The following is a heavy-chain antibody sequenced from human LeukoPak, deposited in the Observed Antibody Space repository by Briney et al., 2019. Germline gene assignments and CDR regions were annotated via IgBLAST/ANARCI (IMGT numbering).Heavy chain of an antibody. V-gene: IGHV1-2*02. CDR2: INPNSGGT. CDR3: ARVRFTMVRLVDDKRFDP. D-gene: IGHD3-10*01. CDR1: GYTFTGYY. J-gene: IGHJ5*02. Sequence: ASVKVSCKASGYTFTGYYMHWVRQAPGQGLEWMGWINPNSGGTNYAQKFQGRVTMTRDTSISTAYMELSRLRSDDTAVYYRARVRFTMVRLVDDKRFDPGGEGTRVTVS.